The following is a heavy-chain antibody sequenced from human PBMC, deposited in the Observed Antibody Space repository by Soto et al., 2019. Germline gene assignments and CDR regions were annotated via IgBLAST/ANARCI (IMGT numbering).Heavy chain of an antibody. D-gene: IGHD6-19*01. J-gene: IGHJ5*02. CDR2: INPNSGGT. Sequence: ASLKVFCKASGYTFTGYYMHWVRQAPGQGLEWMGWINPNSGGTNYAQKFQGGVTMTRDTSISTAYMELSRLRSDDTAVYYCAVAVAGTGWFDPWGQGTLVTVSS. V-gene: IGHV1-2*02. CDR3: AVAVAGTGWFDP. CDR1: GYTFTGYY.